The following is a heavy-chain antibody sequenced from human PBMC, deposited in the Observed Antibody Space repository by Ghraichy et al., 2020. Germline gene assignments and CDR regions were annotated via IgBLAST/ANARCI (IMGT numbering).Heavy chain of an antibody. V-gene: IGHV3-23*01. CDR1: GFTFSSYA. J-gene: IGHJ4*02. D-gene: IGHD3-3*01. Sequence: GGSLRLSCAASGFTFSSYAMSWVRQAPGKGLEWVSAISGSGGSTYYADSVKGRFTISRDNSKNTLYLQMNSLRAEDTAVYYCAKGPRDRVFRDSPGDYWGQGTLVTVSS. CDR3: AKGPRDRVFRDSPGDY. CDR2: ISGSGGST.